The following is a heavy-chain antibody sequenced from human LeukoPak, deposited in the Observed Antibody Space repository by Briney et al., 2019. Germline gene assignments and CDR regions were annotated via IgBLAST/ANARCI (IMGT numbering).Heavy chain of an antibody. V-gene: IGHV4-59*01. J-gene: IGHJ4*02. CDR1: NGSISGYF. Sequence: SETLSLTCSVSNGSISGYFWSWIRQPPGKGLEFIGYMSSTGSSNYNPSLKSRVTISVDTSKNQFSLRLSSVTAADTAVYYCARLGSSAMVTFHYWGQGTLVTVSS. CDR3: ARLGSSAMVTFHY. CDR2: MSSTGSS. D-gene: IGHD5-18*01.